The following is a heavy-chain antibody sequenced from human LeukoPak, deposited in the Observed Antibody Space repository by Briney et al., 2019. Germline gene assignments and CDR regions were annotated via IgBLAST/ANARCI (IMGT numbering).Heavy chain of an antibody. D-gene: IGHD6-6*01. J-gene: IGHJ4*02. Sequence: SVKVSCKASGGTFSSYAISWVRQAPGQGLEWMGGIIPIFGTANYAQKFQGRVTITTDESTSTAYMELSSLRSEDTAVYYCATPPPFQYSSPFFDYWGQGTLVTVSS. V-gene: IGHV1-69*05. CDR1: GGTFSSYA. CDR3: ATPPPFQYSSPFFDY. CDR2: IIPIFGTA.